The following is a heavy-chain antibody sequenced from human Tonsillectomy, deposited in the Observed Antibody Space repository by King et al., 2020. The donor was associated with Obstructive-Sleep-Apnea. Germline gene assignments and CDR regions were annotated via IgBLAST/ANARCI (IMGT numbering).Heavy chain of an antibody. Sequence: QLVQSGGGLVQPGRSLRLSCAASGFTFDDYAMHWVRQPPGKGLEWVSGISWNSGDLGYADSVKGRFTISRDNAKNSLYLQMNSLRAEDTALYYCAKAGSSLGKNYQFDFWGRGTLVTVSS. CDR2: ISWNSGDL. J-gene: IGHJ4*02. V-gene: IGHV3-9*01. D-gene: IGHD1-7*01. CDR1: GFTFDDYA. CDR3: AKAGSSLGKNYQFDF.